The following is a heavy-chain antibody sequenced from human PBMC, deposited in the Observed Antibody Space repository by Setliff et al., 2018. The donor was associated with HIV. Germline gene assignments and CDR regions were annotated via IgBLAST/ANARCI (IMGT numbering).Heavy chain of an antibody. D-gene: IGHD6-13*01. V-gene: IGHV4-38-2*01. CDR1: GYSISSGYY. CDR3: ARGFGSSWGGNYYYYYMDV. J-gene: IGHJ6*03. CDR2: IYHSGST. Sequence: SETLSLTCAVSGYSISSGYYWGWIRQPPGKGLEWIGSIYHSGSTYYNPSLKSRVTISVDTSKNQFSLKLSSVTAADTAVYYCARGFGSSWGGNYYYYYMDVWGKGTTVTVSS.